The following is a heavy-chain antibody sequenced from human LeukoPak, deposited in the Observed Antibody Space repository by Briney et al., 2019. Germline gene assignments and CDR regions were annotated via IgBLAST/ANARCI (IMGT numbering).Heavy chain of an antibody. CDR3: ASGIAVAGTGGY. J-gene: IGHJ4*02. Sequence: PGGSLRLSCAASGFTFSSYSMNWVRQAPGKGLEWVSSISSSSSYIYYADSVKGRFTISRDNAKNSLYLQMNSLRAEDTAVHYCASGIAVAGTGGYWGQGTLVTVSS. V-gene: IGHV3-21*01. CDR2: ISSSSSYI. CDR1: GFTFSSYS. D-gene: IGHD6-19*01.